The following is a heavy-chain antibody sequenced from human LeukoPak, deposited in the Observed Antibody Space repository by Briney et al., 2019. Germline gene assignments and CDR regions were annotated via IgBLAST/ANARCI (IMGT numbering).Heavy chain of an antibody. J-gene: IGHJ4*02. Sequence: GGSLRLSCAASGFTFSSYGMHWVRQAPGKGLEWVAVISCDGSNKYYADSVKGRFTISRDNSKNTLYLQMNSLRAEDTAVYYCAKESGSYEHWGQGTLVTVSS. CDR1: GFTFSSYG. V-gene: IGHV3-30*18. CDR3: AKESGSYEH. D-gene: IGHD1-26*01. CDR2: ISCDGSNK.